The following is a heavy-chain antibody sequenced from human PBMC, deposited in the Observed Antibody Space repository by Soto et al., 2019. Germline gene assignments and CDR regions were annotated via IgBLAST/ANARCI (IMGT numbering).Heavy chain of an antibody. V-gene: IGHV4-4*07. CDR2: IYATGDT. J-gene: IGHJ5*02. Sequence: QVVLQESGPGVVKPSDTLSLTCNVSGASLSRYYWSWIRQPPGKGLEWIGRIYATGDTDYNPSLKSRISMSVDMSKKQFSLTLRFVTAADTAIYYCVRDGTKNLRDRFEPWGRGILVTVSS. CDR1: GASLSRYY. D-gene: IGHD1-26*01. CDR3: VRDGTKNLRDRFEP.